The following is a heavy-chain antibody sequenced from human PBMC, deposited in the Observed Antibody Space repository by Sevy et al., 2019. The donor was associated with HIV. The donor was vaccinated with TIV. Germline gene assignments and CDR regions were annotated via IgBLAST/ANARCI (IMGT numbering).Heavy chain of an antibody. Sequence: GGSLRLSCAVSGFTFNTYNMNWVRQAPGKGLEWVSYISYTSTTIYYADSVRGRFTISRDNSKNTLYLQMNSLRDEETAVYYCASSVATSRFGYYYFAMDFWGQGTSVTVSS. CDR1: GFTFNTYN. D-gene: IGHD3-22*01. V-gene: IGHV3-48*02. CDR2: ISYTSTTI. CDR3: ASSVATSRFGYYYFAMDF. J-gene: IGHJ6*02.